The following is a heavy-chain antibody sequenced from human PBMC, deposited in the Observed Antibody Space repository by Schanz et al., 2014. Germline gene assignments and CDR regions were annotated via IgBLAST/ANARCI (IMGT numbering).Heavy chain of an antibody. J-gene: IGHJ4*02. CDR1: GGSISSGGYY. D-gene: IGHD5-12*01. Sequence: QVQLQESGPGLVKPSQTLSLTCTVSGGSISSGGYYWSWIRQHPGKGLEWIGYIYYSGNTNYNPSPKSRVTISLATSKTQFPLKLTSLTAADTAVYYCARLGGYRNDYWGQGTLVTVSS. CDR3: ARLGGYRNDY. CDR2: IYYSGNT. V-gene: IGHV4-31*03.